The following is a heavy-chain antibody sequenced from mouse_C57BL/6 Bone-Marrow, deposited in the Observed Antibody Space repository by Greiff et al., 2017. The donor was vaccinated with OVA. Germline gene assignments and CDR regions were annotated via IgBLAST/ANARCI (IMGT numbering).Heavy chain of an antibody. V-gene: IGHV14-4*01. J-gene: IGHJ3*01. CDR2: IDPENGDT. CDR3: TTEGWLLRFAY. CDR1: GFNIKDDY. Sequence: EVQLQESGAELVRPGASVKLSCTASGFNIKDDYMHWVKQRPEQGLEWIGWIDPENGDTAYASKFQGKATITADTSSNTAYLQLSSLTSEDTAVYYCTTEGWLLRFAYWGQGTLVTVSA. D-gene: IGHD2-3*01.